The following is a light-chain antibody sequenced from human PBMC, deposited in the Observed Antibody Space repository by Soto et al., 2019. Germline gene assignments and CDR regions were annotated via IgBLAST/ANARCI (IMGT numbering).Light chain of an antibody. CDR3: QQYNNWPRT. J-gene: IGKJ1*01. V-gene: IGKV3-15*01. CDR1: QSVSSN. Sequence: EIVMTQYPATLSVSPGERATLSCRASQSVSSNLAWYQQKPGQAPRLLIYGASTRATGIPARFSGSGSGIEFTLTISSLQSEDFAVYYCQQYNNWPRTFGQGTKVDI. CDR2: GAS.